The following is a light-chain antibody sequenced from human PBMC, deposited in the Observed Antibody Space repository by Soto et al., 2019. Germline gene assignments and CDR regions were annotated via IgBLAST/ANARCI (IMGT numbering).Light chain of an antibody. CDR1: NIGSKS. J-gene: IGLJ2*01. CDR2: YDR. Sequence: SCELAQPPSVSVAPGKTASITCGGNNIGSKSVHWYQQKAGQAPVLLIYYDRYRPSEIPEQFSGSNSGNTATLTISRVESGDEADSYCQVWDTTSAQGVFGGGTPLTVL. CDR3: QVWDTTSAQGV. V-gene: IGLV3-21*04.